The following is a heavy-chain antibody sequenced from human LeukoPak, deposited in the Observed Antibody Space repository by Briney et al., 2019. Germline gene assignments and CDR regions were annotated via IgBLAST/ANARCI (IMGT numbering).Heavy chain of an antibody. D-gene: IGHD1-20*01. CDR1: GFTFSSYG. V-gene: IGHV3-23*01. J-gene: IGHJ6*03. CDR3: AKYPTHLNWNDGYYYYYMDV. Sequence: SGGSLRLSCAASGFTFSSYGMSWVRQAPGKGLEWVSAISGSGGSTYYADSVKGRFTISRNNSKNTLYLQMNSLRAEDTAVYYCAKYPTHLNWNDGYYYYYMDVWGKGTTVTISS. CDR2: ISGSGGST.